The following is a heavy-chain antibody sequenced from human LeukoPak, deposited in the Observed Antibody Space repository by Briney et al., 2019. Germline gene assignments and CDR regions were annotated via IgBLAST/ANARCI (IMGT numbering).Heavy chain of an antibody. J-gene: IGHJ3*02. CDR1: GYTFTGYY. CDR2: INPNSGGT. CDR3: ARASIAAAGTLYSQSDAFDI. Sequence: ASVKVSCKASGYTFTGYYMHWVRQAPGQGLEWMGWINPNSGGTNYAQKFQGWVTMTRDTSISTAYMELSRLRSDDTAVYYCARASIAAAGTLYSQSDAFDIWGQGTMVTVSS. V-gene: IGHV1-2*04. D-gene: IGHD6-13*01.